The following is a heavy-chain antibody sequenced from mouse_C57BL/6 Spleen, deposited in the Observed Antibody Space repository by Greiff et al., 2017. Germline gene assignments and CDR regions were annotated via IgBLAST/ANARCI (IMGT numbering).Heavy chain of an antibody. J-gene: IGHJ4*01. CDR1: GFTFSSYG. D-gene: IGHD2-1*01. V-gene: IGHV5-6*01. Sequence: EVQLVESGGDLVKPGGSLKLSCAASGFTFSSYGMSWVRQTPDKRLEWVATISSGGSYPYYPDSVKGRFTISRDNAKNTLYLQMSSLKSEDTAMYYCARQYGNYDAMDYWGQGTSVTVSS. CDR3: ARQYGNYDAMDY. CDR2: ISSGGSYP.